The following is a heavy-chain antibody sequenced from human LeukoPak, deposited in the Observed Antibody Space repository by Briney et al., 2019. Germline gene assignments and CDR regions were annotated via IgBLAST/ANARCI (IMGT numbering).Heavy chain of an antibody. J-gene: IGHJ4*02. CDR3: ARGRRAIRPIVVVPAAIDY. CDR1: GGSFSGYY. CDR2: INHSGST. V-gene: IGHV4-34*01. D-gene: IGHD2-2*01. Sequence: PSETLSLTCAVYGGSFSGYYWSWIRQPPGKGLEWIGEINHSGSTNYNPSLKSRVTISVDTSKNQFSLKLSSVTAADTAVYYCARGRRAIRPIVVVPAAIDYWGQGTLVTVSS.